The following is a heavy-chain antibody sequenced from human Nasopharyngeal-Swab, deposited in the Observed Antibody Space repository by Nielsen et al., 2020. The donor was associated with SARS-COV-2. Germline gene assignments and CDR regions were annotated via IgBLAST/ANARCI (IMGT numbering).Heavy chain of an antibody. Sequence: ASVKVSCKASGYTFTSYYMRWVRQAPGQGLEWMGIINPSGGSTSYAQKFQGRVTMTRDTSTSTVYMELSSLRSEDTAVYYCARDRGVNDYVWGSYRKSDAFDIWGQGTMVTVSS. V-gene: IGHV1-46*01. CDR1: GYTFTSYY. J-gene: IGHJ3*02. CDR2: INPSGGST. D-gene: IGHD3-16*02. CDR3: ARDRGVNDYVWGSYRKSDAFDI.